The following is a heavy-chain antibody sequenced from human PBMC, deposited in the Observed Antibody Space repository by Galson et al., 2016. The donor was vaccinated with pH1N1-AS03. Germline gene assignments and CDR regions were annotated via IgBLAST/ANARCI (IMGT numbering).Heavy chain of an antibody. CDR2: IYYTAST. CDR3: ARHRGFDKNDAFDM. D-gene: IGHD3-10*01. Sequence: ETLSLTCSVSGASISSFSYYWGWIRQPPGQGLEWIGSIYYTASTYYNPSLKSRVTMSVATSNNQFSLRVSSVTAADTAVYYCARHRGFDKNDAFDMWGQGTMVIVSS. J-gene: IGHJ3*02. CDR1: GASISSFSYY. V-gene: IGHV4-39*07.